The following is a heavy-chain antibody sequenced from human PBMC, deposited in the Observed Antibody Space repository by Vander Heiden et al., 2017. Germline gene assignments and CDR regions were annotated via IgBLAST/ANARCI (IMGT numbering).Heavy chain of an antibody. CDR1: GSTFSPAW. D-gene: IGHD2-15*01. Sequence: EGQLVASGGGSVNPGGSLRLSCAASGSTFSPAWMPWVRQAAGKGLEWVGRIKRKIDGGTTDFAAPVKGRFTISRDDSKDTLYLQMNSLKSEDTAIYYCTTGDCNGGSCHAFDIWGQGTMVAVSS. CDR2: IKRKIDGGTT. J-gene: IGHJ3*02. CDR3: TTGDCNGGSCHAFDI. V-gene: IGHV3-15*01.